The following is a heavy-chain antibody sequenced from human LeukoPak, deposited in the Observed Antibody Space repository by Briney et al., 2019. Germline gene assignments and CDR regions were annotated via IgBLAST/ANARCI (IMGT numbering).Heavy chain of an antibody. D-gene: IGHD5-24*01. CDR1: GGSFSGYY. J-gene: IGHJ4*02. CDR3: ARGLKRWLQLASFDY. V-gene: IGHV4-34*01. Sequence: SETLSLTCAVYGGSFSGYYWSWIRQPPGKGLEWIGEINHSGSTNYNPSLKSRVTISVDTSKNQFSLKLSSVTAADTSVYYCARGLKRWLQLASFDYWGQGTLVTVSS. CDR2: INHSGST.